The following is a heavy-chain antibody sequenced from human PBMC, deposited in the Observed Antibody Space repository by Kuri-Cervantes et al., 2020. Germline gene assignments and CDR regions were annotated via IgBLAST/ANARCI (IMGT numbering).Heavy chain of an antibody. CDR3: ARAREKTDYNFWSGTDYYYYYMDV. CDR2: ISSSSSYI. D-gene: IGHD3-3*01. J-gene: IGHJ6*03. CDR1: GFTFSSYS. V-gene: IGHV3-21*03. Sequence: GESLKISCAASGFTFSSYSMNWVRQAPGKGLEWVSSISSSSSYIYYADSVKGRFTISRDNAKNSLYLQMNSLRAEDTAVYYCARAREKTDYNFWSGTDYYYYYMDVWGKGTTVTVSS.